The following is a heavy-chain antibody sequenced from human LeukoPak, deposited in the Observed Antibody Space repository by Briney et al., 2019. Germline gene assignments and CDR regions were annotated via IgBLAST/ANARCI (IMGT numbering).Heavy chain of an antibody. Sequence: GGSLRLSCAASGFTFNNYVMSWVRQAPGKGLEWVSAISASGGTTYYADSVKGRFTISRDNSENTLFLQMNSLRAEDTAVYYCAKEPREYCSSTSCPNWFDSWGQGTLVTVSS. CDR3: AKEPREYCSSTSCPNWFDS. CDR2: ISASGGTT. J-gene: IGHJ5*01. CDR1: GFTFNNYV. V-gene: IGHV3-23*01. D-gene: IGHD2-2*01.